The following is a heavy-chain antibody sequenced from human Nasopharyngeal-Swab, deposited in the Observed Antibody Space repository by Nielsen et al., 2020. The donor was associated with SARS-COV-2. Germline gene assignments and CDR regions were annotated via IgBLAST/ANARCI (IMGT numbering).Heavy chain of an antibody. Sequence: GGSLRLSCAASGFTFSSYSMNWVRQAPGKGLEWVSYISSSSTIYYADSVKGRFTISRDNAKNSLYLQMNSLRAEDTAVYYCARSPRYYYDSSGYYPRVDFDYWGQGTLVTVSS. J-gene: IGHJ4*02. CDR2: ISSSSTI. D-gene: IGHD3-22*01. V-gene: IGHV3-48*04. CDR1: GFTFSSYS. CDR3: ARSPRYYYDSSGYYPRVDFDY.